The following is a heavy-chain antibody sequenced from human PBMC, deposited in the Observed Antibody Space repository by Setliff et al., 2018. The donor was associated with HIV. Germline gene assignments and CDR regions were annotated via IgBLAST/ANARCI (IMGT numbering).Heavy chain of an antibody. J-gene: IGHJ3*02. CDR1: GYSLSSGFY. CDR2: FHYSGST. D-gene: IGHD3-22*01. Sequence: SETLSLTCSVSGYSLSSGFYWGWIRQPPGKGLEWIGNFHYSGSTSYNPSLRSRVTISVDTSKNQFSLKLSSVTAADTAVYYCARDSEYYYDSSGQDDAFDIWGQGTMVTVSS. V-gene: IGHV4-38-2*02. CDR3: ARDSEYYYDSSGQDDAFDI.